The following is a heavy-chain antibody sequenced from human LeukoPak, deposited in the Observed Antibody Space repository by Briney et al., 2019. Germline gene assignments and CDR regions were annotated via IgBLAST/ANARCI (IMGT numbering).Heavy chain of an antibody. CDR2: VHHTGKT. D-gene: IGHD2-15*01. CDR1: GYSISSGYY. J-gene: IGHJ4*02. V-gene: IGHV4-38-2*02. Sequence: SETLSLTCTVSGYSISSGYYCTWIRQTPGKGLEWIGSVHHTGKTYYNPSLNSRVTISVDTSQIQFSLKLASVTAADTALYYCARGRLDGSYYFDYWGKGALVTVSS. CDR3: ARGRLDGSYYFDY.